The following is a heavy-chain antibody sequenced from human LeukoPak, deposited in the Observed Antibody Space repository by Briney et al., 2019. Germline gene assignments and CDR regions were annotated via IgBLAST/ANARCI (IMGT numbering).Heavy chain of an antibody. V-gene: IGHV3-30*04. J-gene: IGHJ3*02. CDR3: ARGFVVVPAANPRRGAFDI. Sequence: GGSLRLSCAASGFTFSSYAMHWVCQAPGKGLEWVAVISYDGSNKYYADSVKGRFTISRDNSKNTLYLQMNSLRAEDTAVYYCARGFVVVPAANPRRGAFDIWGQGTMVTVSS. CDR1: GFTFSSYA. CDR2: ISYDGSNK. D-gene: IGHD2-2*01.